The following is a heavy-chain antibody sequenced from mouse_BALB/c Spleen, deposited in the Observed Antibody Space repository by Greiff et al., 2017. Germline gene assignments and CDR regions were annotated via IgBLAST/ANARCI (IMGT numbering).Heavy chain of an antibody. J-gene: IGHJ3*01. CDR1: GYTFTDYY. CDR2: IYPGSGNT. CDR3: ASQLTGRGRFAY. D-gene: IGHD4-1*01. V-gene: IGHV1-77*01. Sequence: QVQLQQSGAELARPGASVKLSCKASGYTFTDYYINWVKQRTGQGLEWIGEIYPGSGNTYYNEKFKGKATLTADKSSSTAYMQLSSLTSEDSAVYFCASQLTGRGRFAYWGQGTLVTVSA.